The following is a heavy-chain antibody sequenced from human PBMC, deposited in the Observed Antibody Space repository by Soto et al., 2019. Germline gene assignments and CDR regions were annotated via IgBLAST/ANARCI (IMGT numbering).Heavy chain of an antibody. CDR1: GYTFTSYA. CDR2: INAGNGNT. J-gene: IGHJ6*03. V-gene: IGHV1-3*01. D-gene: IGHD4-17*01. CDR3: ARSDGDGDYYYYFMAV. Sequence: GASVKVSCKASGYTFTSYAMHWVRQAPGQRLEWMGWINAGNGNTKYSQKFQGRVTITRDTSASTAYMELSSLRSEDTAVYYCARSDGDGDYYYYFMAVWGKGTTVTVS.